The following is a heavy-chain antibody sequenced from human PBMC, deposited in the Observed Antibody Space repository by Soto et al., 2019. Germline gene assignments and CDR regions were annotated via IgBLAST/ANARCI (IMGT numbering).Heavy chain of an antibody. D-gene: IGHD3-10*01. J-gene: IGHJ4*02. CDR2: INAANGNT. V-gene: IGHV1-3*01. CDR1: GYIFTNYA. CDR3: ASSYGSGYRAFDY. Sequence: GASVKVSCKASGYIFTNYAMHWVRQAPGQRLEWMGWINAANGNTKYSQKFQGRVTITADTSTSTAYMELSSLRSEDTAIYYCASSYGSGYRAFDYWGQGALVTVSS.